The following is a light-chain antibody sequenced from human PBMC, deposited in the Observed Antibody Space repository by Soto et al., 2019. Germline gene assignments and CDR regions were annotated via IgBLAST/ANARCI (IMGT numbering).Light chain of an antibody. CDR2: EVS. V-gene: IGLV2-14*03. CDR3: SSYTSSNTWV. J-gene: IGLJ3*02. Sequence: QSALTQPASVSGSPGQSITISCTGTSSDVGGYNYVSWYQQHPGKAPKVMIYEVSNRPSGVSNCFSGSKSGNTASLTISGLQAEDEADYYCSSYTSSNTWVFGGGTKLTVL. CDR1: SSDVGGYNY.